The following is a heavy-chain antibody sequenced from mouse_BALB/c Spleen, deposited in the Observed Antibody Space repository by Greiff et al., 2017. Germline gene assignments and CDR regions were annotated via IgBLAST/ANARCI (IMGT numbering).Heavy chain of an antibody. D-gene: IGHD1-2*01. CDR1: GYTFTSYW. CDR3: ARWGTTAGYWYFDV. V-gene: IGHV1S81*02. Sequence: QVQLQQPGAELVKPGASVKLSCKASGYTFTSYWMHWVKQRPGQGLEWIGEINPSNGRTNYNEKFKSKATLTVDKSSSTAYMQLSSLTSEDSAVYCCARWGTTAGYWYFDVWGAGTTVSVSS. CDR2: INPSNGRT. J-gene: IGHJ1*01.